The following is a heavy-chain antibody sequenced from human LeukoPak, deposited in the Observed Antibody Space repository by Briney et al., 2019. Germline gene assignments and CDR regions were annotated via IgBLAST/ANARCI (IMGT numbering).Heavy chain of an antibody. J-gene: IGHJ4*02. CDR2: IYYSGST. CDR1: GGSISSSSYY. Sequence: SETLSLTCTVSGGSISSSSYYWGWIRQPPGKGLEWIGSIYYSGSTYYNPSLKSRVTISVDTSKNQFSLKLSSVTAAGTAVYYCARLAHGSGSYYYYWGQGTLVTVSS. D-gene: IGHD3-10*01. V-gene: IGHV4-39*07. CDR3: ARLAHGSGSYYYY.